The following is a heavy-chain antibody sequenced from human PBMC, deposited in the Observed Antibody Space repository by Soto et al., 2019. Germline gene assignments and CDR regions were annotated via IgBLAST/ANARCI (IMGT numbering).Heavy chain of an antibody. CDR1: GGSFSGFY. CDR2: INDTGGT. CDR3: ARGVRSGGSYTLDY. Sequence: PSETLSLTCAVYGGSFSGFYWSWIRQPPGKGLEWIGEINDTGGTNYNPSLKTRVTISVDTSKNQFSLKLSSATAADTAVFYCARGVRSGGSYTLDYWGQGMLVTVSS. J-gene: IGHJ4*02. D-gene: IGHD2-15*01. V-gene: IGHV4-34*01.